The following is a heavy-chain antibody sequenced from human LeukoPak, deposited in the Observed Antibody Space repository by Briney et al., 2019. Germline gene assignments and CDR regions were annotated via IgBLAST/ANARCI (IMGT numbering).Heavy chain of an antibody. V-gene: IGHV3-23*01. D-gene: IGHD3/OR15-3a*01. CDR2: ISGSGQST. Sequence: PGGSLRLSCAASGFTFSSYGMSWVRQAPGKGLEWVSAISGSGQSTYYADSVKGRFTISRDNSKNTLYLLMNSLRAEDTAVYYCAKDRGDWDTNDAFGIWGQGTMVTVSS. J-gene: IGHJ3*02. CDR3: AKDRGDWDTNDAFGI. CDR1: GFTFSSYG.